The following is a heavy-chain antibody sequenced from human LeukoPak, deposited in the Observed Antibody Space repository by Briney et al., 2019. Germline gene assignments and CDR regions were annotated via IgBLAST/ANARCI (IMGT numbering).Heavy chain of an antibody. CDR3: VRVGSSSSEYFQY. D-gene: IGHD6-13*01. CDR2: IYHSGNT. V-gene: IGHV4-38-2*01. CDR1: GYSISSGYF. J-gene: IGHJ1*01. Sequence: SETLSLTCAVSGYSISSGYFWGWIRPPPGKGLEWIGSIYHSGNTYYNPSLKSRVTILVDTSKNQFSLNLRSVTAADTAVYYCVRVGSSSSEYFQYWGQGTLVIVFS.